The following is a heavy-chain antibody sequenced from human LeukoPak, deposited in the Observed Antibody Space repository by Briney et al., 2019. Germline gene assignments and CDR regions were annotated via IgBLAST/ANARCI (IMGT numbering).Heavy chain of an antibody. J-gene: IGHJ4*02. CDR1: GDMFTSYW. V-gene: IGHV5-51*01. D-gene: IGHD7-27*01. CDR2: ICPGDSNI. Sequence: GESLKISCKSSGDMFTSYWIGWVRQMPGKGLEWMAIICPGDSNIKYSPSFQGQVTISADESINTVYLQWSSLKASDTAMYYCARENWGSGDYWGQGTLVTVSS. CDR3: ARENWGSGDY.